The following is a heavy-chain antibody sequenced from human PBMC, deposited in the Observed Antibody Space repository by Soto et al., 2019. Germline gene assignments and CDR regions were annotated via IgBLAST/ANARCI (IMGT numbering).Heavy chain of an antibody. D-gene: IGHD5-12*01. CDR2: ISAYNGNT. CDR1: GYTFTSYG. V-gene: IGHV1-18*01. CDR3: ARDGSGDDLRSNWFDP. Sequence: ASVKVSCKASGYTFTSYGISWVRQAPGQGLEWMGWISAYNGNTNYAQKLQGRVTMTTDTSTSTAYMELRSLRSDDTAVYYCARDGSGDDLRSNWFDPWGQGTLVTVSS. J-gene: IGHJ5*02.